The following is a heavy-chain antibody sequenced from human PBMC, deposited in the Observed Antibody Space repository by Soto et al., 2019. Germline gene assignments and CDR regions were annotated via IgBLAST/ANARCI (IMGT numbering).Heavy chain of an antibody. D-gene: IGHD2-8*01. V-gene: IGHV3-30*18. Sequence: QVQLVESGGGVVQPGRSLRLSCAASGFTFSSYGMHWVRQAPGKGLEWVAVISYDGSNKYYADSVKGRFTISRDNSKNTLYLQMNSLRAEDTAVYYCAKVSCTNGVCGDYYYGMDVWGQGTTVTVS. CDR1: GFTFSSYG. CDR3: AKVSCTNGVCGDYYYGMDV. CDR2: ISYDGSNK. J-gene: IGHJ6*02.